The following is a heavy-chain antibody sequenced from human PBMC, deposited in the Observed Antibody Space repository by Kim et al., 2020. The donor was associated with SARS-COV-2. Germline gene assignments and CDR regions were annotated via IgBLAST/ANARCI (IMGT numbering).Heavy chain of an antibody. V-gene: IGHV4-31*03. CDR3: ASRTTKGSSYYYGMDV. CDR2: IYYSGST. J-gene: IGHJ6*02. D-gene: IGHD2-8*01. CDR1: GGSISSGGYY. Sequence: SETLSLTCTVSGGSISSGGYYWSWIRQHPGKGLEWIGYIYYSGSTYYNPSLKSRVTISVDTSKNQFSLKLSSVTAADTAVYYCASRTTKGSSYYYGMDVWGQGTTVTVSS.